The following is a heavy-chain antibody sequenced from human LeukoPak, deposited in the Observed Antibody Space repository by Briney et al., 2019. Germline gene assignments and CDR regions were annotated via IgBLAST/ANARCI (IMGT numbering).Heavy chain of an antibody. CDR1: GFTFSNYA. CDR3: ALRGYGDFSPFDY. J-gene: IGHJ4*02. D-gene: IGHD4-17*01. CDR2: ISDSGDST. V-gene: IGHV3-23*01. Sequence: GGSLRLSCAASGFTFSNYAMSWVRQAPGKGLEWVSVISDSGDSTYYAGSVEGRFTLSRDNSRDALFLQMNSLRAEDTAVYYCALRGYGDFSPFDYWGQGTLVTVSS.